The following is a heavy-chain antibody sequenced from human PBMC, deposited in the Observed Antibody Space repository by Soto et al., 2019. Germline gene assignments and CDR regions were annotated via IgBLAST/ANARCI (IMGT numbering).Heavy chain of an antibody. J-gene: IGHJ4*02. CDR1: GFTFSSYW. CDR2: ISGSGGST. CDR3: AKEGDLWFGELTVSDY. D-gene: IGHD3-10*01. Sequence: PGGSLRLSCAASGFTFSSYWMSWVRQAPGKGLEWASAISGSGGSTYYADSVKGRFTISRDNSKNTLYLQMNSLRAEDTAVYYCAKEGDLWFGELTVSDYWGQGTLVTVSS. V-gene: IGHV3-23*01.